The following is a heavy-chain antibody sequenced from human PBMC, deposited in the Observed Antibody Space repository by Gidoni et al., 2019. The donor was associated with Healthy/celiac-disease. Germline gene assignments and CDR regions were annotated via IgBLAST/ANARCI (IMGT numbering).Heavy chain of an antibody. CDR1: GGSISSYY. J-gene: IGHJ3*02. D-gene: IGHD6-19*01. CDR3: AGIAVAGTIGI. CDR2: IYYSGST. Sequence: QVQLQESRPGLVKPSETLSLTCPVSGGSISSYYWSWIRQPPGKGLEWIGYIYYSGSTNYNPSLKSRVIISVDTSKNQFSLKLSSVTAADTAVYYCAGIAVAGTIGIWGQGTMVTVSS. V-gene: IGHV4-59*08.